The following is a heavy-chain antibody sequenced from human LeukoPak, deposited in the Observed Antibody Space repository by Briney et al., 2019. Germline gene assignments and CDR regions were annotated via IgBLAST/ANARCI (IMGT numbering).Heavy chain of an antibody. D-gene: IGHD1-1*01. CDR3: SWELDVSFGRRLEH. J-gene: IGHJ5*02. CDR1: GFNFNDAW. CDR2: LKSRGGGETA. Sequence: TPGGSLRLSCAVSGFNFNDAWMSWVRQAPRKGLEWVGRLKSRGGGETADYSAPVKGRFTVSRDDSQNTLYLQMNSLKIEDTAVYFCSWELDVSFGRRLEHWGQGTLVTVAS. V-gene: IGHV3-15*01.